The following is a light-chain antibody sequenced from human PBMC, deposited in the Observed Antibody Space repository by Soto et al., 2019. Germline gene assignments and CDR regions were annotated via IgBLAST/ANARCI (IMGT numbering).Light chain of an antibody. CDR3: QSFDNSLRGWV. J-gene: IGLJ3*02. Sequence: QLVLTQPPSVSGAPGQRVTISCAGSSSDIGAGHDVHWYQQLPGTAPKLLIYGNSNRPSGVPDRFSGSKSGASASLAITGLQTEDEADYYCQSFDNSLRGWVFGGGTKVTVL. CDR2: GNS. CDR1: SSDIGAGHD. V-gene: IGLV1-40*01.